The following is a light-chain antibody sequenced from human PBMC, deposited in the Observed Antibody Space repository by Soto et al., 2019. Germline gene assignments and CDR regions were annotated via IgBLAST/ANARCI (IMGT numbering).Light chain of an antibody. Sequence: ENVLPQSPGTLSLSPGERATLSCRASQSVSSSCLAWYQQKPGQAPRLLIYGASSRATVTPDRFSGSGSGTDFTLTISRLEPEEFAVYYCQQYCSSPRTFGQGTKVDI. V-gene: IGKV3-20*01. J-gene: IGKJ1*01. CDR1: QSVSSSC. CDR3: QQYCSSPRT. CDR2: GAS.